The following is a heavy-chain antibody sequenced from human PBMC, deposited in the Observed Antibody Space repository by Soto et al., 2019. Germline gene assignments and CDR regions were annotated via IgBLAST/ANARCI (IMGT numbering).Heavy chain of an antibody. D-gene: IGHD3-9*01. CDR1: GFTFSSYA. CDR2: ISGSGGST. CDR3: AKGNYDILTGYYWFDY. V-gene: IGHV3-23*01. Sequence: PGGSLRLSCAASGFTFSSYAMSWVRQAPGKGLEWVSAISGSGGSTYYADSVKGRFTISRDNSKNTLYLQMNSLRAEDTAVYYCAKGNYDILTGYYWFDYWGQGTLVTVSS. J-gene: IGHJ4*02.